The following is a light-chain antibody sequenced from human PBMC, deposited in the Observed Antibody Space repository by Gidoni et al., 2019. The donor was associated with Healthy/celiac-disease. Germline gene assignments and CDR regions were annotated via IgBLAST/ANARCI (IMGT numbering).Light chain of an antibody. CDR2: AAS. J-gene: IGKJ2*01. V-gene: IGKV1-39*01. CDR3: QQTYPAPPT. Sequence: DIQMTQSPSSLSASAGDRVTIACRASQNIHTYLNWYQQKPGKAPKLLIYAASSLQSGVPSRFSGSGSGTDFTLTISSLQPEDFATYYCQQTYPAPPTFGQGTKLEIK. CDR1: QNIHTY.